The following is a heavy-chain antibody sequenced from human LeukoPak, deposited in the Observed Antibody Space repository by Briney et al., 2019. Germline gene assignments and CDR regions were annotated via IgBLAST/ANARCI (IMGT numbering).Heavy chain of an antibody. CDR1: GFTVSSNY. Sequence: GGSLRLSCAASGFTVSSNYMSWVRQAPGKGLEWVSVIYSGGSTYYADSVKGRFTISRDNSKNTLYLQMNSLGAEDTAVYYCARVLSGMGLYYFDYWGQGTLVTVSS. CDR2: IYSGGST. CDR3: ARVLSGMGLYYFDY. J-gene: IGHJ4*02. V-gene: IGHV3-53*01. D-gene: IGHD4/OR15-4a*01.